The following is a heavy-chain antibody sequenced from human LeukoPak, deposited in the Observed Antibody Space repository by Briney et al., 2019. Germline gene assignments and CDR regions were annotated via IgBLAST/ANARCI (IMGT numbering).Heavy chain of an antibody. CDR1: GFTFSSYE. CDR3: VRFGSRWFLDY. Sequence: GGSLRLSCAASGFTFSSYEMNWVRQAPGKGLEWVSYISSSSAIYYADSVKGRFTISRDNAKNSLYLQRNSLRAEDTAVYYCVRFGSRWFLDYWGQGTLVTVSS. J-gene: IGHJ4*02. D-gene: IGHD6-13*01. CDR2: ISSSSAI. V-gene: IGHV3-48*03.